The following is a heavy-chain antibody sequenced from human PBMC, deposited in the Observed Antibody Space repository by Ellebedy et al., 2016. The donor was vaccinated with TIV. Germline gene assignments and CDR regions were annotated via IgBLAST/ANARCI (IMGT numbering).Heavy chain of an antibody. J-gene: IGHJ4*02. V-gene: IGHV4-39*01. CDR3: ATLRLGELSLYDY. Sequence: MPSETLSLTCTVSGGSISSSSYYWGWIRQPPGKGLEWIGSIYYSGSTYYNPSLKSRVTISVDTSKNQFSLKLSSVTAADTAVYYCATLRLGELSLYDYWGQGTLVTVSS. CDR2: IYYSGST. D-gene: IGHD3-16*02. CDR1: GGSISSSSYY.